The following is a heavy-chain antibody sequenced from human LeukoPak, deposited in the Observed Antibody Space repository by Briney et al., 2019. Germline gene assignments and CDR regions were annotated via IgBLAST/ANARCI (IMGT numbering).Heavy chain of an antibody. CDR3: ARGREDYYDSSGYFYGAFDI. CDR2: IIPIFGTA. J-gene: IGHJ3*02. V-gene: IGHV1-69*05. Sequence: SVKVSCKASGGTFSSYAISWVRQAPGQGLEWMGGIIPIFGTANYAQKFQGRVTITTDESTSTAYMELSSLRSEDTAVYYCARGREDYYDSSGYFYGAFDIWGQGTMVTVSS. CDR1: GGTFSSYA. D-gene: IGHD3-22*01.